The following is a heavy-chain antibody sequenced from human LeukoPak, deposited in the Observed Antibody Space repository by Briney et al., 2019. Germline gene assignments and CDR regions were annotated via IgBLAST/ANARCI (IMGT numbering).Heavy chain of an antibody. J-gene: IGHJ4*02. D-gene: IGHD3-16*01. CDR1: GFNFNNYW. CDR3: AREFEATGFWALDY. Sequence: GGSLRLSCTVSGFNFNNYWMHWVRQAPGKGLVWVSRMNNDGRVISYADSVNGRFTISRDNAKNTLYLQMNSLRAEDTAVYYCAREFEATGFWALDYWGRGTLVTASS. V-gene: IGHV3-74*01. CDR2: MNNDGRVI.